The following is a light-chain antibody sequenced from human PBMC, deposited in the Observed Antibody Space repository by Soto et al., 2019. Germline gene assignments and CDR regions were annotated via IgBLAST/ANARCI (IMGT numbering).Light chain of an antibody. Sequence: QYALTQPASVSGSPGQSITISCTGTSSDVGGYNYVCWYQQHPGKAPKLIIYEVTNRPSGVSSRFSGSKSGNTASLSISGLQAEDEADYYCSSYTSSGTVVFGGGTKLTVL. CDR3: SSYTSSGTVV. V-gene: IGLV2-14*03. J-gene: IGLJ2*01. CDR2: EVT. CDR1: SSDVGGYNY.